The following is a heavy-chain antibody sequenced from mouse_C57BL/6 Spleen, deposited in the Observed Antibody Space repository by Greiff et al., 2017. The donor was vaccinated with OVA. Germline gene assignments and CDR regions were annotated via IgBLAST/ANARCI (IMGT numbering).Heavy chain of an antibody. CDR1: GYTFTSYW. V-gene: IGHV1-50*01. D-gene: IGHD2-1*01. CDR3: ARSLYYGNPVYAMDY. CDR2: IDPSDSYT. Sequence: QVQLQQPGAELVKPGASVKLSCKASGYTFTSYWMQWVKQRPGQGLEWIGEIDPSDSYTNYNQKFKGKATLTVDTSSSTDYMQLSSLTSEDSAVYYCARSLYYGNPVYAMDYWGQGTSVTVSS. J-gene: IGHJ4*01.